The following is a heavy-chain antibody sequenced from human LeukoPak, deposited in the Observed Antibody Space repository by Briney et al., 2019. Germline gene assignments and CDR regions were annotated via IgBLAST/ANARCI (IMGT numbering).Heavy chain of an antibody. CDR3: ARQTHDYSNPEGWFDP. J-gene: IGHJ5*02. V-gene: IGHV4-39*01. CDR1: GGSISSSSYY. CDR2: IYYSGST. D-gene: IGHD4-11*01. Sequence: SETLSLTCTVSGGSISSSSYYWGWIRQPPGKGLEWIGSIYYSGSTYYNPSLKSRVTISVDTSKNQFSLKLSSVTAADTAVYYCARQTHDYSNPEGWFDPWGQGTLVTVSS.